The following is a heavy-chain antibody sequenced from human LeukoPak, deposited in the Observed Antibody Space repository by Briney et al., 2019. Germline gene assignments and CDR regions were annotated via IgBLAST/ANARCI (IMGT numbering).Heavy chain of an antibody. D-gene: IGHD6-13*01. J-gene: IGHJ4*02. CDR3: ARAPRSSWYYFDY. CDR2: ISSSGSYI. V-gene: IGHV3-21*01. CDR1: GFTFSSYS. Sequence: PGGSLRLSCAASGFTFSSYSMNWVRQAPGKGLEWVSAISSSGSYIYYPDSVKGRFTISRHNAKKSLYLQMNSLRAEDTAVYYCARAPRSSWYYFDYWGQGTLVTVSS.